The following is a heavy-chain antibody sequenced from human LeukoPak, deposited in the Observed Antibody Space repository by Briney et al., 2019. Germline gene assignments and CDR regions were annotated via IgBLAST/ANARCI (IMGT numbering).Heavy chain of an antibody. CDR2: IYYRGST. V-gene: IGHV4-59*12. Sequence: PSETLSLTFTVSGGSISSYYWSWIRQPPGKGLEWIGYIYYRGSTNYNPSLKSRVTISVDTAKNQFSLKLSSVTAADTAVYYCARRRVYCSGGSCYSRWFDPWGQGTLVTVSS. CDR1: GGSISSYY. D-gene: IGHD2-15*01. CDR3: ARRRVYCSGGSCYSRWFDP. J-gene: IGHJ5*02.